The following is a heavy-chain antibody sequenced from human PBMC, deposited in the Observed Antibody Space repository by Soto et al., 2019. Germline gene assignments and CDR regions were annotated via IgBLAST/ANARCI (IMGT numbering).Heavy chain of an antibody. CDR2: SYPGDSDT. V-gene: IGHV5-51*01. CDR3: ARHNREVVTSSTDYSYHGMDV. CDR1: GYSFTRYW. D-gene: IGHD2-15*01. Sequence: GESLKISCKGSGYSFTRYWIGWVRQMPGKGLEWVGISYPGDSDTRYSQSVQGQVTISADEPVGTAYLQWSSLKASDTARYYCARHNREVVTSSTDYSYHGMDVWGQGTTVTVSS. J-gene: IGHJ6*02.